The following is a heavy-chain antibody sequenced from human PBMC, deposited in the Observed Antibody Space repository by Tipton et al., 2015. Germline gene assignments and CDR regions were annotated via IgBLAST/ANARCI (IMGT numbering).Heavy chain of an antibody. CDR1: GYSFSNYW. CDR2: IYPGDSHT. D-gene: IGHD3-22*01. J-gene: IGHJ3*02. Sequence: QSGAEVKKPGESLKISCKGSGYSFSNYWIGWVRQMPGKGLEWMGIIYPGDSHTRYNPSSQGKVTISADKSISTAYLQWSSLKASDTAMYYCARHVSFYYDTHGYDALDIWAQGTRCTVSS. V-gene: IGHV5-51*01. CDR3: ARHVSFYYDTHGYDALDI.